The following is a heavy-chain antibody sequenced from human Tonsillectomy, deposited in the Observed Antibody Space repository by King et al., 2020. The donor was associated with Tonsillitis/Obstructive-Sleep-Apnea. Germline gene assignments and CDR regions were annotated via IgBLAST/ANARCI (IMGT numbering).Heavy chain of an antibody. CDR1: GFTFSNAL. V-gene: IGHV3-15*01. D-gene: IGHD3-3*01. Sequence: VQLVESGGGLVKPGGSLRLSCAASGFTFSNALMSWVRQAPGKGLEWVGRIKSKTDGGTTDYAAPVKGRFTISRDDSKNRLYLQMNSLKTEDTAVYYCTQDQWENNDFWSGPTSDAFDIWGQGTMVTVSS. CDR3: TQDQWENNDFWSGPTSDAFDI. CDR2: IKSKTDGGTT. J-gene: IGHJ3*02.